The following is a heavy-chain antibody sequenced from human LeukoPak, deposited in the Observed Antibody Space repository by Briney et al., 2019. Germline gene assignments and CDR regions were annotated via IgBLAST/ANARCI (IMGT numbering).Heavy chain of an antibody. V-gene: IGHV4-4*07. D-gene: IGHD1-26*01. CDR2: IYTSGST. CDR3: ARGGQWEPLDY. Sequence: SETLSLTCTVTGGSISSYYGSWIRQPAGKGLEWIGRIYTSGSTNYNPSLKSRVTMSVDTSKNQFSLKLSSVTAADTAVYYCARGGQWEPLDYWGQGTLVTVSS. CDR1: GGSISSYY. J-gene: IGHJ4*02.